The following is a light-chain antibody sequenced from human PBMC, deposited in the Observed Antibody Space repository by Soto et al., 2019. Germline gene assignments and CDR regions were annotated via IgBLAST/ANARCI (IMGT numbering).Light chain of an antibody. V-gene: IGKV1-5*01. J-gene: IGKJ1*01. CDR3: XHXXXXXXA. CDR1: QTISSW. Sequence: IQMSLSPSTVSFYLSDRVXXXXXASQTISSWLAWYQQKPAKAPXLLIXKXXXMXXGXXVRFSGSGSGTEFTLTISXLQPDDFATYYXXHXXXXXXAFGQGTKVDIK. CDR2: KXX.